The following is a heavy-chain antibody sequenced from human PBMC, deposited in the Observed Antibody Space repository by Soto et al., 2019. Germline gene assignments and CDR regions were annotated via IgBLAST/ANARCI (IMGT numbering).Heavy chain of an antibody. CDR1: GFTFGNYG. CDR3: AKGGGSARDFDY. CDR2: TSYDGNNK. Sequence: GGSLRLSCTGSGFTFGNYGMHWVRQAPGKGLEWVASTSYDGNNKYYADSLKGRFTISRDNSKKMVYLQMTSLGPEDTAVYYCAKGGGSARDFDYWGQGALVIVSS. V-gene: IGHV3-30*18. D-gene: IGHD1-26*01. J-gene: IGHJ4*02.